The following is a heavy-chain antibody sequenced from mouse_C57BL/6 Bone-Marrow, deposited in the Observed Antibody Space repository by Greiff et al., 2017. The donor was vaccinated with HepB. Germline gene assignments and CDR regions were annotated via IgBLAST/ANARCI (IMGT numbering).Heavy chain of an antibody. CDR2: ISSGSSTI. Sequence: EVKLMESGGGLVKPGGSLKLSCAASGFTFSDYGMHWVRQAPEKGLEWVAYISSGSSTIYYADTVKGRFTISRDNAKNTLFLQMTSLRSEDTAMYYCARGVPAYWGQGTLVTVSA. CDR3: ARGVPAY. V-gene: IGHV5-17*01. CDR1: GFTFSDYG. J-gene: IGHJ3*01.